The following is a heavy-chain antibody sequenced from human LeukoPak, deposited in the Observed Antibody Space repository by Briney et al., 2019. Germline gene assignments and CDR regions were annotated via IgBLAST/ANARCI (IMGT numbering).Heavy chain of an antibody. Sequence: SETLSLTCTVSGGSIRSSYYYWGWIRQPPGKGLEWIGSIYDSGSTYYNPSLKSRVTISVDTSKNQFSLKLNSVTAADTAVCYCARNYFHSSGPFDYWGQGTLVTVSS. D-gene: IGHD3-22*01. J-gene: IGHJ4*02. CDR2: IYDSGST. CDR3: ARNYFHSSGPFDY. CDR1: GGSIRSSYYY. V-gene: IGHV4-39*01.